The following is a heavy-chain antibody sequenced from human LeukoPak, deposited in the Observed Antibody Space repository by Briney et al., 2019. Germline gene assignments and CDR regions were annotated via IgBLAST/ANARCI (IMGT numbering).Heavy chain of an antibody. Sequence: SETLSLTCAVYGGSFSGYYWSWIRQPPGKGLEWIGEINHSGSTNYNPSLKSRVTISVDTSKNQFSLKLSSVTAADTAVYYCAREGLLRSGRNFDYWGQGTLATVSS. CDR3: AREGLLRSGRNFDY. J-gene: IGHJ4*02. CDR1: GGSFSGYY. CDR2: INHSGST. D-gene: IGHD3-10*02. V-gene: IGHV4-34*01.